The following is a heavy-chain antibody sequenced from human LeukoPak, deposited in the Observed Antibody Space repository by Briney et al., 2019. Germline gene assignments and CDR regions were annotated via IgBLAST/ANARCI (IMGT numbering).Heavy chain of an antibody. V-gene: IGHV1-8*01. CDR1: GYTFTSYD. CDR2: MNPNSGNT. CDR3: ARAGYCSGGSCYKDYMDV. J-gene: IGHJ6*03. D-gene: IGHD2-15*01. Sequence: ASVKVSCKASGYTFTSYDINWVRQAPGQGLEWMGWMNPNSGNTGYAQKFQGRVTMTRNTSISTAYMELSSLRSEDTAVYYCARAGYCSGGSCYKDYMDVWGKGTTVTVSS.